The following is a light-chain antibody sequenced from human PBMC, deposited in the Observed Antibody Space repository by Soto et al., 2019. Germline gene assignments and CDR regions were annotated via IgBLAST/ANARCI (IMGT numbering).Light chain of an antibody. J-gene: IGKJ5*01. V-gene: IGKV2-28*01. CDR2: LGS. CDR1: QSLLHSNGYNY. Sequence: DIVMTQSPLSLPVTPGEPASISYRSSQSLLHSNGYNYLDWYLQKPGQSPQLLIYLGSNRASGVPDRFSGSGSGTDFTLKISRVEAEDIGVYYCMQALQTPEITFGQGTRLEIK. CDR3: MQALQTPEIT.